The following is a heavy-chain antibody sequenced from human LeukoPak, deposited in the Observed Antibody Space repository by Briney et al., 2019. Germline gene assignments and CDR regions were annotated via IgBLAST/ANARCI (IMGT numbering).Heavy chain of an antibody. D-gene: IGHD6-13*01. J-gene: IGHJ6*03. Sequence: SETLSLTCTVSGGSISSYYWSCIRQPPGKGLEWIGYIYYSGSTNYNPSLKSRVTISVDTSKNQFSLKLSSVTAADTAVYYCARTDGSSYYMDVWGKGTTVTVSS. V-gene: IGHV4-59*01. CDR2: IYYSGST. CDR1: GGSISSYY. CDR3: ARTDGSSYYMDV.